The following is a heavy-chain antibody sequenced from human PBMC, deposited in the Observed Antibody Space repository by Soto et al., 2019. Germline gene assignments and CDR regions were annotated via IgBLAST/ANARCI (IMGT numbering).Heavy chain of an antibody. V-gene: IGHV1-18*01. D-gene: IGHD6-6*01. CDR3: ARMGPYSSSSFPTANNWFDP. CDR1: GYTFTSYG. CDR2: ISAYNGNT. Sequence: QVQLVQSGAEVKKPGASVKVSCKASGYTFTSYGISWVRQAPGQGLEWMGWISAYNGNTNYAQKLQGRVTMTTDTSTSTAYRELRSLRSDDTAVYYCARMGPYSSSSFPTANNWFDPWGQGTLVTVSS. J-gene: IGHJ5*02.